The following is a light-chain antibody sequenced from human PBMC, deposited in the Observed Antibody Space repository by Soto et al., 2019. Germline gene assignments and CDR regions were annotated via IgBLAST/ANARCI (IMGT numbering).Light chain of an antibody. CDR3: QQRSNWPWT. V-gene: IGKV3-11*01. Sequence: EIVLTQSPATLSLSPGERATLSCRASQSVGSYLAWYQQKPGQAPRLLIYDASNRATGIPARFSGSGSGTDFTLTISGLEPEYVAVYYCQQRSNWPWTFGQGTKLEIK. CDR1: QSVGSY. J-gene: IGKJ2*01. CDR2: DAS.